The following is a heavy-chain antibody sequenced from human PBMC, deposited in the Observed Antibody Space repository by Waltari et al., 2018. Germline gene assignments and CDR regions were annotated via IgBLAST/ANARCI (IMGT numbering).Heavy chain of an antibody. D-gene: IGHD4-17*01. Sequence: EVQLVESGGGLVQPGGSLRLSCAASGFTFSSYSMNWVRQAPGKGLEWVSYISSSSSTIYYADAVKGRFTISSDNAKNSLYLQMNSLRAEDTAVYYCARDDYGDYGPFDYWGQGTLVTVSS. V-gene: IGHV3-48*01. J-gene: IGHJ4*02. CDR2: ISSSSSTI. CDR1: GFTFSSYS. CDR3: ARDDYGDYGPFDY.